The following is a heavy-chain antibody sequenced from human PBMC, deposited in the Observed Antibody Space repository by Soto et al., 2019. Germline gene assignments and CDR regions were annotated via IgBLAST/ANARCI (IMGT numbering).Heavy chain of an antibody. J-gene: IGHJ6*02. Sequence: QVTLKESGPVLVKPTETLTLTCTVSGFSLSNARMGVSWIRQPPGKALEWLAHIFSNDEKSYSTSLKSRLTICKDTSKSQVVLTMTNMDPVDTATYYCARSGGSYPYYYYGMDVWGQGTTVTVSS. CDR1: GFSLSNARMG. D-gene: IGHD1-26*01. CDR3: ARSGGSYPYYYYGMDV. V-gene: IGHV2-26*01. CDR2: IFSNDEK.